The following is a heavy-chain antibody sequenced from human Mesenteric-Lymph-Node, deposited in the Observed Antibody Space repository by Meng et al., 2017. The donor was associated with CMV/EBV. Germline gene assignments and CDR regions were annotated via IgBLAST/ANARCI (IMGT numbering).Heavy chain of an antibody. CDR3: ARAYDYIWGNYNYYYGMDV. V-gene: IGHV3-21*06. J-gene: IGHJ6*02. CDR2: TTSGSHFT. D-gene: IGHD3-16*01. CDR1: GFTFSSHS. Sequence: GGSLRLSCAASGFTFSSHSMNWVRRSPGKGLEWVSSTTSGSHFTYYADSVKGRFSISRDNAKSSLFLQMNGLRVEDTAVYFCARAYDYIWGNYNYYYGMDVWGQGTTVTVSS.